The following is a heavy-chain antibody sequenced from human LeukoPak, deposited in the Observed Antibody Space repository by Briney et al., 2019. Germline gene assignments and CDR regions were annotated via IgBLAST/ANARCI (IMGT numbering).Heavy chain of an antibody. J-gene: IGHJ4*02. CDR3: ARYYDFWSSIDY. V-gene: IGHV3-7*05. CDR1: GFSFSSHW. CDR2: IKQDGSEK. Sequence: GGSLRLSCAASGFSFSSHWMFWVRQAPGRGLEWVANIKQDGSEKYYVDSVKGRFTISRDNAKNSLYLQMNSLRAEDTAIYYCARYYDFWSSIDYWGQGTLVTASS. D-gene: IGHD3-3*01.